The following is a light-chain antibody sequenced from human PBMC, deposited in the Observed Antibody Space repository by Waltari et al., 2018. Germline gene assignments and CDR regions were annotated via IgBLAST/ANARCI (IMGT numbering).Light chain of an antibody. Sequence: DIVMTQSPDSLAVSLGERATINRKPSQTVLSSSNNKNYLTWYQQKPGQPPKLLVYWASTRESGVPDRFSGSGSGTDFTLTISSLQAEDVAVYFCQQYYSLPLTFGGGTKVEIK. CDR2: WAS. V-gene: IGKV4-1*01. CDR1: QTVLSSSNNKNY. CDR3: QQYYSLPLT. J-gene: IGKJ4*01.